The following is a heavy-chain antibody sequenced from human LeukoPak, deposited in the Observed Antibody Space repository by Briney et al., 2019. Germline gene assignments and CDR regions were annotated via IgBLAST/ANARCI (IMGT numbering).Heavy chain of an antibody. V-gene: IGHV3-30*02. CDR1: GLNFSTYG. D-gene: IGHD3-22*01. Sequence: HTGGSLRLSCAASGLNFSTYGMHWVRQTPGKGLEWVAFIRYDGNNKNYADSVKGRFTISRDTSKSTLSLQMNNLRPDDTAVYYCARGFYDSSGYYLPSDYWGQGTLVTVSS. CDR2: IRYDGNNK. CDR3: ARGFYDSSGYYLPSDY. J-gene: IGHJ4*02.